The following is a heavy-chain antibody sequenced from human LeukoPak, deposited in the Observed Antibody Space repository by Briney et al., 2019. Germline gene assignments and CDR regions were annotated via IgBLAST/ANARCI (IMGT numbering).Heavy chain of an antibody. D-gene: IGHD1-26*01. J-gene: IGHJ6*03. CDR3: ASGTHSYYYMDV. CDR2: ISYDGSNK. V-gene: IGHV3-30*04. Sequence: HPGGSLRLSCAASGFTFSSYAMHWVRQAPGKGLEWVAVISYDGSNKYCADSVKGRFTISRDNSKNTLYLQMNSLRAEDTAVYYCASGTHSYYYMDVWGKGTTVTVSS. CDR1: GFTFSSYA.